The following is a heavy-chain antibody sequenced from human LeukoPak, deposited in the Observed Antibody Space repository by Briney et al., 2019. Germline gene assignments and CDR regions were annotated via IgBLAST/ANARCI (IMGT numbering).Heavy chain of an antibody. V-gene: IGHV3-48*03. CDR2: ISSSGSTI. D-gene: IGHD2-15*01. Sequence: EGSLRLSCAASGFTFSSYEMNWVRQAPGKGLEWVSYISSSGSTIYYADPVKGRFTISRDNAKNSLYLQMNSLRAEDTAVYYCARGNYCSGGSCYQTASFDYWGQGALVTVSS. CDR3: ARGNYCSGGSCYQTASFDY. CDR1: GFTFSSYE. J-gene: IGHJ4*02.